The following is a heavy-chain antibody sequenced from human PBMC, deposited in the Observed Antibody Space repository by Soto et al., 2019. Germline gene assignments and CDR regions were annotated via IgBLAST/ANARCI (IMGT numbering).Heavy chain of an antibody. D-gene: IGHD3-3*02. Sequence: PGGSLRLSCAASGFTFSDYAMHWVRQRPGKGLEWVAVINDSGGIRAYADSVKGRFTISRNNAQTSLYLEMDSLRVDDTALYYCAKDGSFGIEYYGIQVWGRGTTVTVSS. CDR3: AKDGSFGIEYYGIQV. J-gene: IGHJ6*02. CDR2: INDSGGIR. CDR1: GFTFSDYA. V-gene: IGHV3-9*01.